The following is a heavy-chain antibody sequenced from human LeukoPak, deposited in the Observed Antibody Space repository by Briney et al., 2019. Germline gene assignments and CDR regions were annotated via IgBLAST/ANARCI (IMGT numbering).Heavy chain of an antibody. Sequence: ASAKVSCKASGYTFISYAMNWVRQAPAQGLEWMGWINTNTGNPTYAQGFTGRFVFSLDTSVSTAYLQISSLKAEDTAVYYCARGSSGPHNWFDPWGQGTLVTVSS. J-gene: IGHJ5*02. CDR1: GYTFISYA. D-gene: IGHD6-6*01. V-gene: IGHV7-4-1*02. CDR3: ARGSSGPHNWFDP. CDR2: INTNTGNP.